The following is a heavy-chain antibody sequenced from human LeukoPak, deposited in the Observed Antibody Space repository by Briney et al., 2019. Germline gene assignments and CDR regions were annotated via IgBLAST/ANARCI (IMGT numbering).Heavy chain of an antibody. D-gene: IGHD6-6*01. CDR2: INPNSGVT. J-gene: IGHJ4*02. Sequence: ASVTVSCKASGYTLTHYYMHWLRQAPGQGLDWMGWINPNSGVTNDAQKFQGRVTMTRDTSISTAYMELSRLRSNDTAVYYCARNILSLAVSSSARPLDYWGQGTLVTVSS. CDR1: GYTLTHYY. V-gene: IGHV1-2*02. CDR3: ARNILSLAVSSSARPLDY.